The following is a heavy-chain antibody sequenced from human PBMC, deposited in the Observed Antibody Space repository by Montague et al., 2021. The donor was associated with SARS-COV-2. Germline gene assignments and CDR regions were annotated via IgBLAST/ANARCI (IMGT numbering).Heavy chain of an antibody. D-gene: IGHD3-3*01. CDR3: ARAPATIFGVVKQSDY. Sequence: TLSLTCTVSGGSISSGGYYWSWIRQHPGKGLEWIGYIYYSGSTYYNPSLKSRVTISVDTSKNQFSLKLSSVTAADTAVYYCARAPATIFGVVKQSDYWGQGTLVTVSS. V-gene: IGHV4-31*03. J-gene: IGHJ4*02. CDR1: GGSISSGGYY. CDR2: IYYSGST.